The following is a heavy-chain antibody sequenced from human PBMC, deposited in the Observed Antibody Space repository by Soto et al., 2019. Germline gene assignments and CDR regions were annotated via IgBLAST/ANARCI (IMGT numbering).Heavy chain of an antibody. CDR3: ARGVLPENYYSGMDV. CDR1: GYTFTSYY. J-gene: IGHJ6*02. Sequence: QVQLVQSGAEVKKPGASVKVSCKASGYTFTSYYMHWVRQAPGQGLEWMGIINPSGGSTSYAQKFQGRVTMTRDTSTSTVYMELSSLRSEDTAMYYCARGVLPENYYSGMDVWGQGTTVTVSS. V-gene: IGHV1-46*03. CDR2: INPSGGST. D-gene: IGHD2-15*01.